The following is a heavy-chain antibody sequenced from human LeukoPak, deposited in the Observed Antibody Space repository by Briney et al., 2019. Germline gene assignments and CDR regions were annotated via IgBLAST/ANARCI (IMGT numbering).Heavy chain of an antibody. CDR3: AKDSGLGVTTGYYYYGMDV. V-gene: IGHV3-9*01. Sequence: PGGSLRLSCAASGFTFDDYAMHWVRQAPGKGLEWVSGISWNSGSIGYADSVKGRFTISRDNAKNSLYLQMNSLRAEDTALYYCAKDSGLGVTTGYYYYGMDVWGQGTTVTVSS. CDR1: GFTFDDYA. CDR2: ISWNSGSI. J-gene: IGHJ6*02. D-gene: IGHD4-17*01.